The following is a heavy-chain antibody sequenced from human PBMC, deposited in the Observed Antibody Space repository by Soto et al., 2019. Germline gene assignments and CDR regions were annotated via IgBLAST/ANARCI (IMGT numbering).Heavy chain of an antibody. V-gene: IGHV3-30-3*01. CDR2: ISYDGSNE. J-gene: IGHJ4*02. CDR1: GFTFSSYA. CDR3: TRETMTIRLYFDY. Sequence: GGSLRLSCVASGFTFSSYAMHWVRQAPGKGLEWLALISYDGSNEYYADSVKGRFIISRDSSKNTLYLQVNSLRAEDTAMYYCTRETMTIRLYFDYWGQGALVTVSS. D-gene: IGHD3-3*01.